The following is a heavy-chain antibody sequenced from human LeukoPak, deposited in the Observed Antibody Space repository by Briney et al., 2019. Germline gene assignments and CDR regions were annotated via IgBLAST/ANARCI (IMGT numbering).Heavy chain of an antibody. D-gene: IGHD3-22*01. Sequence: ASVKVSCKASGYTFTGYYMHWVRQAPEQGLEWMGWINPNSGGTNYAQKFQGRVTMTRDTSISTAYMELSRLRSDDTAVYYCASVYYYDSSGYSPFDYWGQGTLVTVSS. CDR3: ASVYYYDSSGYSPFDY. J-gene: IGHJ4*02. CDR2: INPNSGGT. CDR1: GYTFTGYY. V-gene: IGHV1-2*02.